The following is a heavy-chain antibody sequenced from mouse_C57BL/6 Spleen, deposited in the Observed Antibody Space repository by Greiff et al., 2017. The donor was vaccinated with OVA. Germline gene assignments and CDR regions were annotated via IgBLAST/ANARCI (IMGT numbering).Heavy chain of an antibody. CDR1: GFSLSTSGMG. CDR2: IYWDDAK. V-gene: IGHV8-12*01. J-gene: IGHJ4*01. Sequence: QVTLKVCGPGILQSSQTLSLTCSFSGFSLSTSGMGVSWIRQPSGKGLEWLAHIYWDDAKRYNPSLKSRLTISKDTSRNPVFLKITSVYTADTATYYCAVDSYGSRGPYYAMDYWGQGTSVTVSS. D-gene: IGHD1-1*01. CDR3: AVDSYGSRGPYYAMDY.